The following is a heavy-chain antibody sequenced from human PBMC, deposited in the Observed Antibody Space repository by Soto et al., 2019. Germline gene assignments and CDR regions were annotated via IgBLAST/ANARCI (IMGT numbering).Heavy chain of an antibody. CDR1: GGTFSSYA. CDR2: IIPMFGTA. V-gene: IGHV1-69*12. D-gene: IGHD1-20*01. J-gene: IGHJ6*02. CDR3: ARSITGAVSYYYGMDV. Sequence: QVQLVQSGAEVKKPGSSVKVSCKASGGTFSSYAISWVRQAPGQGLEWMGGIIPMFGTANYAQKYQGRVTITADESTSTAYMELSSLRSEDTAVYYCARSITGAVSYYYGMDVWGQGTTVTVSS.